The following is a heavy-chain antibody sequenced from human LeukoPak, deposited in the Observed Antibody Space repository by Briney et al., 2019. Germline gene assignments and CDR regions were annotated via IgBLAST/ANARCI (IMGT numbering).Heavy chain of an antibody. CDR3: ASMSGYYPSYYFDY. V-gene: IGHV1-18*01. D-gene: IGHD3-3*01. Sequence: GSVKVSCKASGYTFISYGITWVRQAPGQGLEWLGWISAYNGNIDYAQKLQGRVTLTTDTSTSTAYMEVRSLRSDDTAVYYCASMSGYYPSYYFDYWGQGTLVTVS. J-gene: IGHJ4*02. CDR2: ISAYNGNI. CDR1: GYTFISYG.